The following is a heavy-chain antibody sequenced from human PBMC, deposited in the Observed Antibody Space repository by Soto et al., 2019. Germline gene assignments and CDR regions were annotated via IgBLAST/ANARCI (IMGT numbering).Heavy chain of an antibody. Sequence: GASVKVSCKVSGYTLTELSMHWVRQAPGKGLEWMGGFDPEDGETIYAQKFQGRVTMTEDTSTDTAYMELSSLRSEDTAVYYCATDLGLVYDGAFDIWGQGTMVTVSS. CDR2: FDPEDGET. CDR3: ATDLGLVYDGAFDI. V-gene: IGHV1-24*01. CDR1: GYTLTELS. D-gene: IGHD5-12*01. J-gene: IGHJ3*02.